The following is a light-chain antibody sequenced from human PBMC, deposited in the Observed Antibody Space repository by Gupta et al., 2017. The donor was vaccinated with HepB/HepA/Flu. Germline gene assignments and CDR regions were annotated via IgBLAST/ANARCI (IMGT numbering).Light chain of an antibody. CDR1: SSDVGAYNY. V-gene: IGLV2-11*01. Sequence: QSALTPPRSVYGSPGQSVTISCTGTSSDVGAYNYVSWYQQHPGNVPQLMIDDVNQRPSGVIDLCFCSSSSNKASPLTFALRAEEEADDYCCLSEGRYSFVVFGGGTKLTVL. CDR2: DVN. CDR3: CLSEGRYSFVV. J-gene: IGLJ2*01.